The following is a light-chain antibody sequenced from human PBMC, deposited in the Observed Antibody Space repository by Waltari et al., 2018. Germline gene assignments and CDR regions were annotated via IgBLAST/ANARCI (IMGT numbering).Light chain of an antibody. Sequence: EIVLTQSPGTLSLSPGEGATLSCRASRSVGYNLAWYQQKPGQAPRLLVYGASTRATDIPDRFSGSGSETDFTLKIDRLEPEDFALYVCQQFQTSPPTFGRGTMV. CDR3: QQFQTSPPT. CDR1: RSVGYN. CDR2: GAS. V-gene: IGKV3-20*01. J-gene: IGKJ1*01.